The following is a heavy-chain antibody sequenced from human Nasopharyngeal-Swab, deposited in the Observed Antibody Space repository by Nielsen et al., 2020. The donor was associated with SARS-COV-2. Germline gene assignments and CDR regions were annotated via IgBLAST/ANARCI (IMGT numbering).Heavy chain of an antibody. D-gene: IGHD3-10*01. V-gene: IGHV3-21*01. CDR1: GFTFTSYS. J-gene: IGHJ4*02. Sequence: GGSLRLSCAASGFTFTSYSMNWVRQAPGKGLEWVSSISSGSSYIYYADSVKGRFTISRGNAKNSLYLQMNSLRAEDTAVYYCARMEGYGSGTYGDYWGQGTLVTVSS. CDR2: ISSGSSYI. CDR3: ARMEGYGSGTYGDY.